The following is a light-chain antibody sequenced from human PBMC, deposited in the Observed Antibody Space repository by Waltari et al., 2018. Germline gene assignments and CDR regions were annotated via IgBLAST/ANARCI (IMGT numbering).Light chain of an antibody. CDR1: KLGDKY. V-gene: IGLV3-1*01. Sequence: SYELTQPPSVSVSPGQTASITCSGDKLGDKYACWYQQKPGQSPIVVIYQNSKRPSGIPRRFSGSSSGNTATLTISGTQSMDEADYYCQAWDSSSAVFGGGTKLTVL. CDR2: QNS. J-gene: IGLJ3*02. CDR3: QAWDSSSAV.